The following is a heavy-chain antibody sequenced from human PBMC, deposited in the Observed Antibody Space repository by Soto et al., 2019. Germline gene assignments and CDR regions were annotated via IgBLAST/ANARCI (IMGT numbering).Heavy chain of an antibody. CDR2: VRDTGST. D-gene: IGHD3-22*01. CDR1: GGSMNIYY. V-gene: IGHV4-59*01. CDR3: ARYSPPKKTYDSNPGWFDP. J-gene: IGHJ5*02. Sequence: QVQLQESGPGQVKPSETLSLTCTVSGGSMNIYYWTWIRQPPGKGLEWIGYVRDTGSTNYNPSLKSRVTRPIDTSRNQFSLSLSSVTAADTAVYFCARYSPPKKTYDSNPGWFDPWGQGTLVAVSS.